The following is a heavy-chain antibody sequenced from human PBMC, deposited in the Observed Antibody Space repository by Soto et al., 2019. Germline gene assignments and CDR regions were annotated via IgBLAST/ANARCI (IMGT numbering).Heavy chain of an antibody. CDR1: GGTFSSYA. CDR2: IIPIFGTA. J-gene: IGHJ6*02. V-gene: IGHV1-69*01. Sequence: QVQLVQSGAEVKKPGSSVKVSCKASGGTFSSYAISWVRQAPGQGLEWMGGIIPIFGTANYAQKFQGRVTITADESTSTAYMELRSLRSEDTAVYYCAISPGSGYSGYDTNYYYYYGMDVWGQGTTVTVSS. D-gene: IGHD5-12*01. CDR3: AISPGSGYSGYDTNYYYYYGMDV.